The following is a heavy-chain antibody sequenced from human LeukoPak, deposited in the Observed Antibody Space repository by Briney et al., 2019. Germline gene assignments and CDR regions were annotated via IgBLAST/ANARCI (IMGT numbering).Heavy chain of an antibody. CDR1: GGTFSSYA. D-gene: IGHD2-15*01. J-gene: IGHJ6*03. CDR2: IIPIFGTA. V-gene: IGHV1-69*13. Sequence: SVKVSCKASGGTFSSYAISWVRQAPGQGLEWMGGIIPIFGTANYAQKFQGRVTITADESTSTAYMELSSLRSEDTAVYYCARRGCSGGSCYSEGYYYYMDVWGKGATVTVSS. CDR3: ARRGCSGGSCYSEGYYYYMDV.